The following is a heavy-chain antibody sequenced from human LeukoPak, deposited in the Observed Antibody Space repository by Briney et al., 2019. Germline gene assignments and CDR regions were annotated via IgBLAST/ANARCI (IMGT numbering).Heavy chain of an antibody. CDR2: IYYSGST. Sequence: PSETLSLTCTVSGGSISSSSYYWGWIRQPPGKGLEWIGSIYYSGSTYYNPSLKSRVTISVDTSKNQFSLKLSSVTAADTAVYYCARGTVAGCFDYWGQGTLVTVSS. CDR1: GGSISSSSYY. V-gene: IGHV4-39*07. J-gene: IGHJ4*02. D-gene: IGHD6-19*01. CDR3: ARGTVAGCFDY.